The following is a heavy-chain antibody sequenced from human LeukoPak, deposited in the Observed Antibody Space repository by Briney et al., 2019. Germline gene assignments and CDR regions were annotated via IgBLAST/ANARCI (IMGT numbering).Heavy chain of an antibody. D-gene: IGHD3-22*01. V-gene: IGHV4-34*01. J-gene: IGHJ4*02. CDR2: INHSGST. CDR1: GGSFSGYY. Sequence: MPSETLSLTCAVYGGSFSGYYWSWIRQPPGKGLEWIGEINHSGSTNYNPSLKSRVTISVDTSKNQFSLKLSSVTAADTAVYYCARGSVDSITYYAVLDYWGQGKLVTVSP. CDR3: ARGSVDSITYYAVLDY.